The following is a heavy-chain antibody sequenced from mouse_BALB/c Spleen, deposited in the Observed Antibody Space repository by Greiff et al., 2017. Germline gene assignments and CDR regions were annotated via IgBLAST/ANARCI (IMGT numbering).Heavy chain of an antibody. CDR2: IYPGSGST. CDR3: TREGRASSWFAY. D-gene: IGHD3-1*01. Sequence: VKQRHGQGLEWIGNIYPGSGSTNYDEKFKSKGTLTVDTSSSTAYMHLSSLTSEDSAVYYCTREGRASSWFAYWGQGTLVTVSA. V-gene: IGHV1S22*01. J-gene: IGHJ3*01.